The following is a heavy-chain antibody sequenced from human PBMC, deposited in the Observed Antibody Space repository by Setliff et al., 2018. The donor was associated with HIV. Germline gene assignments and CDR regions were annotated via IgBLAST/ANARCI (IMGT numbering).Heavy chain of an antibody. D-gene: IGHD2-21*01. CDR1: GGSINSSVYY. CDR3: ARVSYGDSDYNFYGMDV. Sequence: SETLSLTCIVSGGSINSSVYYWGWIRQTPVKGLEWIGSIYYIENTYYNPSLRGRVTVSIDTSKNLFSLNLTSATAADTAIYYCARVSYGDSDYNFYGMDVWGQGTTVTVSS. CDR2: IYYIENT. V-gene: IGHV4-39*07. J-gene: IGHJ6*02.